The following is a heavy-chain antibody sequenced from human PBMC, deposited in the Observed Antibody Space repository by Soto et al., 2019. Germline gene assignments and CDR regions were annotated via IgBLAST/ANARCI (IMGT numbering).Heavy chain of an antibody. V-gene: IGHV4-34*01. D-gene: IGHD3-22*01. Sequence: PSETLSLTCAVYGGSFSGYYWSWIRQPPGKGLEWIGEINHSGSTNYNPSLKSRVTISVDTSKNQFSLKLSSVTAADTAVYYCASFYSDSSGYYPRFDYWGQGTLVTVSS. CDR3: ASFYSDSSGYYPRFDY. CDR1: GGSFSGYY. J-gene: IGHJ4*02. CDR2: INHSGST.